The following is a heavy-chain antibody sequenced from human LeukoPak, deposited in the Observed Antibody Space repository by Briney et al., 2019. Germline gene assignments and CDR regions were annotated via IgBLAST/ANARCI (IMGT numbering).Heavy chain of an antibody. CDR2: INHSGST. CDR3: ARGHPLVTQYYYYGMDV. V-gene: IGHV4-34*01. D-gene: IGHD1-26*01. J-gene: IGHJ6*02. Sequence: SETLSLTCAVYGGSFSGYYWSWIRQPPGKGLEWIGEINHSGSTNYNPSLKSRVTISVDTSKNQFSLKLSSVTAADTAVYYCARGHPLVTQYYYYGMDVWGQGTTVTVSS. CDR1: GGSFSGYY.